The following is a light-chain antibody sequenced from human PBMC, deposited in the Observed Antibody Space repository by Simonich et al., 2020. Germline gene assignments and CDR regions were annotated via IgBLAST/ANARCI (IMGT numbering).Light chain of an antibody. J-gene: IGLJ3*02. V-gene: IGLV3-27*01. Sequence: SYELTQPPSVSVSPGQTARITCSGDALPKQYAYWYQQKPGQAPVLVIYKDSERPTGIPERVTGSSSGTTVTLTISGAQVEDEADYYCYSAADNNLVFGGGTKLTVL. CDR1: ALPKQY. CDR2: KDS. CDR3: YSAADNNLV.